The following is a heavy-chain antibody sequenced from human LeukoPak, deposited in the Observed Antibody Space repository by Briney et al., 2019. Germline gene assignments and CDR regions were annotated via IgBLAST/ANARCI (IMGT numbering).Heavy chain of an antibody. D-gene: IGHD5-12*01. V-gene: IGHV3-23*01. CDR3: AKTWGYSGQDY. Sequence: GGSLRLSCAASGFTYSSYAMSWVRQAPGKGLEWVSAISGSDGRTYYADSVKGRFSISRDNSKNTLYLQMNSLRAVDTAVYYCAKTWGYSGQDYWGQGTLVTVSS. CDR2: ISGSDGRT. J-gene: IGHJ4*02. CDR1: GFTYSSYA.